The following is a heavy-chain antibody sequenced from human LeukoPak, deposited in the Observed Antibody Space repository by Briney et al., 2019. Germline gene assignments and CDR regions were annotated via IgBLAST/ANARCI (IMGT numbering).Heavy chain of an antibody. CDR1: GFTFSSYW. D-gene: IGHD3-10*01. Sequence: GGSLRLSCAASGFTFSSYWMSWVCQAPGKGLEWVSVIYSGGSTYYADSVKGRFTISRDNSKNTLYLQMNSLRAEDTAVYYCARDRGYDAFDIWGQGTMVTVSS. CDR2: IYSGGST. CDR3: ARDRGYDAFDI. V-gene: IGHV3-66*01. J-gene: IGHJ3*02.